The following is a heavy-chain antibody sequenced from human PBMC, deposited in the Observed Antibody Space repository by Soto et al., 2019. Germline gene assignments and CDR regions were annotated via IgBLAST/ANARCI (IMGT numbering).Heavy chain of an antibody. CDR2: ISAYNGNS. J-gene: IGHJ4*02. CDR3: ARGGGLTSDFWSGYPILFY. V-gene: IGHV1-18*01. Sequence: QVQLVQSGAEVKKPGASVKVSCKASGYTFTSYGISWVRQAPGQGLEWMGWISAYNGNSNYAQKLQGRVTMTTDTSTSTAYMELRSLRSDDTAVYYCARGGGLTSDFWSGYPILFYWGQGTLVTVSS. D-gene: IGHD3-3*01. CDR1: GYTFTSYG.